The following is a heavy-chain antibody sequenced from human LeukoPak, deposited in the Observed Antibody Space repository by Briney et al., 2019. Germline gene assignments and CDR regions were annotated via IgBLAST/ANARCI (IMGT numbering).Heavy chain of an antibody. J-gene: IGHJ4*02. CDR1: GFTFRNCG. Sequence: PGGSLRLSCVASGFTFRNCGMTWVRQAPGKGLEWVSTISGSDDGTYYADSVRGRFTISRDNSKNTLYLQMKALRDEGTATYYCAKRGPIYSSTPGNYFDYWGQGTLVTVSS. CDR2: ISGSDDGT. V-gene: IGHV3-23*01. CDR3: AKRGPIYSSTPGNYFDY. D-gene: IGHD3-10*01.